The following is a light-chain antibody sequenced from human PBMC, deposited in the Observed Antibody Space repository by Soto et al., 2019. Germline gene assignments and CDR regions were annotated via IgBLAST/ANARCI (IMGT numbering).Light chain of an antibody. CDR3: QKSDSTPWT. CDR1: QSVSSY. Sequence: EIVLTQSPVTLSLSPGESATLSCRASQSVSSYLAWYQQKPGQAPRLLIYDASNRATGIPARFSGSGSGTNFTLTISELQPEDFTTYYCQKSDSTPWTFGQGTKVDIK. V-gene: IGKV3-11*01. CDR2: DAS. J-gene: IGKJ1*01.